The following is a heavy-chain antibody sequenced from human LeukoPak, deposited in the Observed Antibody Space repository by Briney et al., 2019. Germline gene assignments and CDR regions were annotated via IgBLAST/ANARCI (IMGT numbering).Heavy chain of an antibody. Sequence: GGSLRLSCAASGFTFSSHVMSWVRQAPGEGLEWVSAISADSGAIYYADSVKGRFIISRDNSKSTLYLQMNSLRAEDTAVYYCVNLVEMPTVGCDYWGQGTLVTVSS. J-gene: IGHJ4*02. CDR1: GFTFSSHV. V-gene: IGHV3-23*01. CDR2: ISADSGAI. D-gene: IGHD5-24*01. CDR3: VNLVEMPTVGCDY.